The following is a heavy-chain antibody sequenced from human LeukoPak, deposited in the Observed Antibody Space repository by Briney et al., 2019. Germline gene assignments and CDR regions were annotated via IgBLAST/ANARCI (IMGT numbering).Heavy chain of an antibody. V-gene: IGHV4-59*01. CDR3: ARWHIVVVTAIPLGYFDL. D-gene: IGHD2-21*02. Sequence: SETLSLTCTVSGGSISSYYWSWIRQPPGKGLEWIGYIYYSGSTNYNPSLKSRVTISVDTSKNQFSLKLSSVTAADAAVYYCARWHIVVVTAIPLGYFDLWGRGTLVTVSS. CDR2: IYYSGST. J-gene: IGHJ2*01. CDR1: GGSISSYY.